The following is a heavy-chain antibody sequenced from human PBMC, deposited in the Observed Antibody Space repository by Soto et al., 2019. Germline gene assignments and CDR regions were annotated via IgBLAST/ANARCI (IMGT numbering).Heavy chain of an antibody. CDR1: GGPFSGYY. V-gene: IGHV4-34*01. D-gene: IGHD2-15*01. CDR2: INHSGST. Sequence: SETLSRTSAVYGGPFSGYYWSWMRQPPGKGLEWIGEINHSGSTNYNPSLKSRVTISVDTSKNQFYLKLSSVTAADTAVYYCARLADNFDYWGQGTLVTVSS. CDR3: ARLADNFDY. J-gene: IGHJ4*02.